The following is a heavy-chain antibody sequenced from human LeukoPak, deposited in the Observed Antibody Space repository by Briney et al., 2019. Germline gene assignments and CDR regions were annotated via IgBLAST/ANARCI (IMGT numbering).Heavy chain of an antibody. J-gene: IGHJ6*03. CDR3: ARDRGVVAAQSYYMDV. CDR2: IYYSGST. V-gene: IGHV4-59*01. CDR1: GGSISSYY. Sequence: PSETLSLTCTVSGGSISSYYWSWIRQPPGKGLEWIGYIYYSGSTNYNPSLKSRVTISVDTSKNQFSLKLSPVTAADTAVYYCARDRGVVAAQSYYMDVWGKGTTVTVSS. D-gene: IGHD2-15*01.